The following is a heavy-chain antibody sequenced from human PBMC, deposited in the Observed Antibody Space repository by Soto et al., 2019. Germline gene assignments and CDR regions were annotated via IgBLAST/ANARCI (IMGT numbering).Heavy chain of an antibody. D-gene: IGHD3-10*01. J-gene: IGHJ4*02. Sequence: EVQLVESGGGLVQPGGSLRLSCAASGFSISDCSMNWVRRAPGKGLEWISYISTNNDAIYYADSVKGRFTISRDNAKNSLYLQMNTLRAEDTALYYRASVLGSRRSGSYPSYWGQGTLVTVSS. CDR2: ISTNNDAI. V-gene: IGHV3-48*01. CDR3: ASVLGSRRSGSYPSY. CDR1: GFSISDCS.